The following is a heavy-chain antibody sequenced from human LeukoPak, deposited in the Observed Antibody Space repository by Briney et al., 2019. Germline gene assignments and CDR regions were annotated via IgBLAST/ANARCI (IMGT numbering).Heavy chain of an antibody. J-gene: IGHJ4*02. Sequence: ASAKVSCKASGYTFTTYYMHWVRQAPGQGLEWMRIINPSGGSTTYAHTFQGRVTMTRDASTSTIYMELSSLMSAANAVNYYSAFGIAAAEDLFDYWGQGTLVTVSS. CDR3: SAFGIAAAEDLFDY. V-gene: IGHV1-46*01. D-gene: IGHD6-13*01. CDR2: INPSGGST. CDR1: GYTFTTYY.